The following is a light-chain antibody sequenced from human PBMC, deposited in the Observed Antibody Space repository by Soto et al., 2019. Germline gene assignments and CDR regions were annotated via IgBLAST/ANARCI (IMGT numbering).Light chain of an antibody. CDR1: QIIVHNDENTY. Sequence: DIVMNQTPLSSPVTLGQAASISCRSSQIIVHNDENTYLSWVQQRPGQPPRLLIYQVSDRFSGVPAGLSGSGAGTDFTLRISRVEDEDVGVDYCMPATPSTWPFGQGTKVEIK. J-gene: IGKJ1*01. CDR2: QVS. CDR3: MPATPSTWP. V-gene: IGKV2-24*01.